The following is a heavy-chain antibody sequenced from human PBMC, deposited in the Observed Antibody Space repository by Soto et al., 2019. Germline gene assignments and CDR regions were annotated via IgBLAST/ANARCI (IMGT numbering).Heavy chain of an antibody. J-gene: IGHJ6*02. D-gene: IGHD6-13*01. CDR2: IIPIFGTA. V-gene: IGHV1-69*01. CDR3: GRSWYYYYGMDV. Sequence: QVQLVQSGAEVKKPGSSVKVSCKASGGTFSSYAISWERQAPGQGLEWMGGIIPIFGTANYAQKFQGRVTITADESTSTAYMELSSLRSEDTAVYYCGRSWYYYYGMDVWGQGTTVTVSS. CDR1: GGTFSSYA.